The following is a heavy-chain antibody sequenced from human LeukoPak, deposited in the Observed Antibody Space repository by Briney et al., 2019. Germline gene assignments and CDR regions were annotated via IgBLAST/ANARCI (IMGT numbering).Heavy chain of an antibody. CDR1: GFTFSSYA. CDR3: ARRGCSSISCYLFGWDY. V-gene: IGHV3-64*01. D-gene: IGHD2-2*01. CDR2: ISSNGGST. Sequence: GGSLRLSCAASGFTFSSYAMHWVRQAPGKGLEYVSGISSNGGSTYYANSVKGRFTISRDNSKNTLYLQMGSLRAEDMAVYYCARRGCSSISCYLFGWDYWGQGTLVTVSS. J-gene: IGHJ4*02.